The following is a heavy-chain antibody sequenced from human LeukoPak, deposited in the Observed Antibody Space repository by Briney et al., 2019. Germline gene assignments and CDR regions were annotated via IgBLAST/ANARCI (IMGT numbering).Heavy chain of an antibody. CDR1: GFSVSSNY. D-gene: IGHD2-15*01. Sequence: GGSLRLSCAASGFSVSSNYMNWDRQAPGKGLDWVSVIYIGGFTYYAESVKGRFTISRDNSKNTLYLQMDSLRAEDTAVYYCAIAGYCSDGSCYGSDYWGQGTLVSVSS. V-gene: IGHV3-53*01. CDR3: AIAGYCSDGSCYGSDY. J-gene: IGHJ4*02. CDR2: IYIGGFT.